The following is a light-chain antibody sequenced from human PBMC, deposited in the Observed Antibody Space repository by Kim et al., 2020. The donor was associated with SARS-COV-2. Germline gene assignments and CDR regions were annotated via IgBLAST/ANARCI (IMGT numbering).Light chain of an antibody. CDR2: EGF. Sequence: EIVLTQSPATLSFSPGDRAILSCRASQNIGRYLAWYQQRPGQAPRLLIYEGFNRAAGVPARFSGNGSETDFTLTITSLEPDDFAVYYCHHRANWPALTFGGGTKVDIK. V-gene: IGKV3-11*01. J-gene: IGKJ4*01. CDR3: HHRANWPALT. CDR1: QNIGRY.